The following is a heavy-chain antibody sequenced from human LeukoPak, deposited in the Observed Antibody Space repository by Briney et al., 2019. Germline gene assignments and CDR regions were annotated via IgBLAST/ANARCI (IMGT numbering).Heavy chain of an antibody. V-gene: IGHV1-46*01. J-gene: IGHJ4*02. Sequence: ASVKVSCKASGYTFTGYYMHWVRQAPGQGLEWMGIINPSGGSTSYAQKFQGRVTMTRDMSTSTVYMELSSLRSEDTAVYYCARGRVAATDKGFFDFWGQGTLVTVSS. CDR3: ARGRVAATDKGFFDF. CDR1: GYTFTGYY. D-gene: IGHD2-15*01. CDR2: INPSGGST.